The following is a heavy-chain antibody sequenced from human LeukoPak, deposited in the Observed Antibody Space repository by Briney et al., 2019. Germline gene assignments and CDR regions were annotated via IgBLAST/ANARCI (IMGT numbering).Heavy chain of an antibody. CDR3: ARGTGYSYGYVYFDY. CDR2: ITPYNDNT. J-gene: IGHJ4*02. Sequence: EATVKVSCKASGYTFTSYGISWVRQAPGQGLEWMGWITPYNDNTNYAQKLQGRVTMTTDTSTSTAYMELRSLRSDDTAVYYCARGTGYSYGYVYFDYWGQGTLVTVSS. D-gene: IGHD5-18*01. CDR1: GYTFTSYG. V-gene: IGHV1-18*01.